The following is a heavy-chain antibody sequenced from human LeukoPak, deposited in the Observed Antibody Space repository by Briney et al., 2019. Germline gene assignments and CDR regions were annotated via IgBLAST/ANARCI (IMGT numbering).Heavy chain of an antibody. CDR3: ARGLGYCISTSCYESWFDT. CDR1: GYTFNNYG. V-gene: IGHV1-18*01. D-gene: IGHD2-2*01. CDR2: ISAYNGNT. J-gene: IGHJ5*02. Sequence: ASVKVSCKASGYTFNNYGISWVRQAPGQGLEWMGWISAYNGNTNYAQNLQGRVTMTTDTSTSTAYMELRSLRSDDTAVYYCARGLGYCISTSCYESWFDTWGQGTLVTVSS.